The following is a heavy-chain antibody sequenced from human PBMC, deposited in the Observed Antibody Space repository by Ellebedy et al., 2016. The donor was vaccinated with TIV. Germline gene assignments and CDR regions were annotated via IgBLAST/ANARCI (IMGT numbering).Heavy chain of an antibody. CDR1: GGTFSSYA. D-gene: IGHD3-22*01. J-gene: IGHJ4*02. Sequence: SVKVSXKASGGTFSSYAISWVRQAPGQGLEWMGGIIPIFGTANYAQKFQGRVTITADKSTSTAYMELSSLRSEDTAVYYCARGPDSSGYYRNFDYWGQGTLVTVSS. CDR2: IIPIFGTA. V-gene: IGHV1-69*06. CDR3: ARGPDSSGYYRNFDY.